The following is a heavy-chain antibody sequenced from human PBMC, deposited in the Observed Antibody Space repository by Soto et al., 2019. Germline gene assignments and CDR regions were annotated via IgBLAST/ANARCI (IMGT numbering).Heavy chain of an antibody. V-gene: IGHV3-21*06. J-gene: IGHJ5*02. CDR2: ISSGSAYI. D-gene: IGHD1-26*01. CDR3: ARDQGGSYDSWFDP. CDR1: FTFSMYS. Sequence: GGSLRLSCTFTFSMYSMNWVRQAPGKGLEWVASISSGSAYIKYAESVKGRFTISRDNSKNSLHLQMNSLRAEDTAIYHCARDQGGSYDSWFDPWGQGTLVTVSS.